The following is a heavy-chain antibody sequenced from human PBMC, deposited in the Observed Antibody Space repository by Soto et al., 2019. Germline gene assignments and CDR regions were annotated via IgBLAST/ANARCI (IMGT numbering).Heavy chain of an antibody. V-gene: IGHV3-30*03. CDR1: GFTLSSDA. CDR3: ARDPPAGGYSYGAFYGMDV. Sequence: GGSLRLSCAASGFTLSSDAMHWVRQAPGKGLEWVAVISDDRSNKYYSDSVKGRFTISRDNSKNTLYLQMNSLRPEDSAVYYCARDPPAGGYSYGAFYGMDVWGQGTTVTVSS. J-gene: IGHJ6*02. CDR2: ISDDRSNK. D-gene: IGHD5-18*01.